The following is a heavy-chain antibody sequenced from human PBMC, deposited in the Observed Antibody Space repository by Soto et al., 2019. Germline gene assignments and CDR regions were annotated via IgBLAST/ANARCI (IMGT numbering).Heavy chain of an antibody. Sequence: SVKVSWKDSGYGLTIYSRSWVRQANGQGLEWMGWMNPNSGNTGYAQKFQGRATMTRDKSSSTAYMGLSSLRSEDTAVYYCARGGSFDSSHYLAYWGLGTLVTVSS. V-gene: IGHV1-8*01. CDR2: MNPNSGNT. D-gene: IGHD3-22*01. CDR3: ARGGSFDSSHYLAY. J-gene: IGHJ4*01. CDR1: GYGLTIYS.